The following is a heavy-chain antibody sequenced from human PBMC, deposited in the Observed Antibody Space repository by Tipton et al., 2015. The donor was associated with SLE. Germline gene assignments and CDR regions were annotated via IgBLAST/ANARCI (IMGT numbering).Heavy chain of an antibody. CDR3: ADLPSSGGAHY. V-gene: IGHV3-21*01. J-gene: IGHJ4*02. D-gene: IGHD3-16*01. CDR1: GFIFSDYS. Sequence: SLRLSCAASGFIFSDYSMNWVRQAPGKGLEWVSSISRDSRDTKFADSVKGRFAISRDNARKLVYLQMNNLRVEDTAVYYCADLPSSGGAHYWGQGALVTVSS. CDR2: ISRDSRDT.